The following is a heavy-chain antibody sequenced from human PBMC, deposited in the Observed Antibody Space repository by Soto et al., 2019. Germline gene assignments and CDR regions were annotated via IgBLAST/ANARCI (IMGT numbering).Heavy chain of an antibody. V-gene: IGHV1-46*03. CDR3: DTLVGSGGDY. CDR2: INPSGGSK. J-gene: IGHJ4*02. CDR1: GDTFTSYY. Sequence: QVQLVQSGAEVKKPGASVKVSCKASGDTFTSYYMHWVRQAPGQGLEWMGIINPSGGSKRYAQQCQRRVTMTRDTSTSTVYMELSSLRSEDTAGYYGDTLVGSGGDYFGQGPLVTVSS. D-gene: IGHD6-19*01.